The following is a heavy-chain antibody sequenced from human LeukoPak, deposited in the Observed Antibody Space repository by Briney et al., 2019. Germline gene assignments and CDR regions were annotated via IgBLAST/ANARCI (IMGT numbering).Heavy chain of an antibody. V-gene: IGHV3-30-3*01. Sequence: GRSLTLSCAASGFTFSSFGMHWVRRAPGKGLEWVAVISYDGSNKYYADSVKGRFTISRDNSKNTLYLQMNSLRAEDTAVYYCATHYYDSSGYYSPDYWGQGTLVTVSS. CDR3: ATHYYDSSGYYSPDY. CDR1: GFTFSSFG. CDR2: ISYDGSNK. D-gene: IGHD3-22*01. J-gene: IGHJ4*02.